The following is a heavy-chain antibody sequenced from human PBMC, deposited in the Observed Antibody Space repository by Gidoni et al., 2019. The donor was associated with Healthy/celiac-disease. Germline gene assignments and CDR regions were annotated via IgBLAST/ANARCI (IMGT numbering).Heavy chain of an antibody. D-gene: IGHD1-26*01. Sequence: EVQLVESGGGLVQPGGSLRLSCASSGFTFSSYEMNWVRQAPGQGLEWVSYISSSGSTIYYADSVKGRFTISRDNAKNSLYLQMNSLRAEDTAVYYCARDRGSSGSYYPGYFDYWGQGTLVTVSS. V-gene: IGHV3-48*03. J-gene: IGHJ4*02. CDR2: ISSSGSTI. CDR1: GFTFSSYE. CDR3: ARDRGSSGSYYPGYFDY.